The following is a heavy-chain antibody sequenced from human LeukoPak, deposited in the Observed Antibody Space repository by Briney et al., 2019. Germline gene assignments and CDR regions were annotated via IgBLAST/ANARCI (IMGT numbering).Heavy chain of an antibody. Sequence: SETLSLTCTVPGGSISIYYWNWIRQPAGKGLEWIGRIYTSGSTNYNPSLKSRVTISVDTSKNQFSLKLSSVTAADTAVYYCARDRVYSSSSFVDYWGQGTLVTVSS. CDR1: GGSISIYY. CDR2: IYTSGST. J-gene: IGHJ4*02. D-gene: IGHD6-6*01. CDR3: ARDRVYSSSSFVDY. V-gene: IGHV4-4*07.